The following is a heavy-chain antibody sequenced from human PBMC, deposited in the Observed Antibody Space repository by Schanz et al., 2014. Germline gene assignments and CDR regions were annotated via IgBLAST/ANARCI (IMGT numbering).Heavy chain of an antibody. Sequence: DVQLLESGGGLVQPGGSLRLSCAASGFTFTNYAMSWVRQAPGKGLEWVSLISDSGDTAYYAESVKGRFTISRDNSKNTLYLQMDSLRAEDTAVYYCARVKYCTITRCYRTETEGIYYMDVWGKGTTVTVSS. CDR2: ISDSGDTA. V-gene: IGHV3-23*01. D-gene: IGHD2-2*01. CDR3: ARVKYCTITRCYRTETEGIYYMDV. CDR1: GFTFTNYA. J-gene: IGHJ6*03.